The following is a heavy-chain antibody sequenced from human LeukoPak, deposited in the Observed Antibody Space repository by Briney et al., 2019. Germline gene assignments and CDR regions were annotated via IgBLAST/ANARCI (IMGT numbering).Heavy chain of an antibody. CDR1: GFTFSSYW. CDR3: SGTGSVG. D-gene: IGHD3-10*01. Sequence: PGGSLRLSCAASGFTFSSYWMSWVRQAPGKGLEWVANIKQDGSAKYYVDSVKGRFTISRGNAENSLYLQMNSLRAEDTAVYYCSGTGSVGWGQGTLVTVSS. J-gene: IGHJ4*02. CDR2: IKQDGSAK. V-gene: IGHV3-7*01.